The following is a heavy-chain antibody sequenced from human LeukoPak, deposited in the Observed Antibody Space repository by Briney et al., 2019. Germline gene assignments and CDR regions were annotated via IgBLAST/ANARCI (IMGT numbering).Heavy chain of an antibody. D-gene: IGHD2/OR15-2a*01. CDR2: TYWNGDK. V-gene: IGHV2-5*01. J-gene: IGHJ6*02. CDR3: GHRRESFDYHGVDV. Sequence: SGPTLVKPTQTLTLTCTFSGLSLSTTGVGVVWIRQPQGKALEWLGVTYWNGDKRYNPSLASRLSITKDTSRNQEVLTLTNMDPVDTATYYCGHRRESFDYHGVDVWGQGTTVTVSS. CDR1: GLSLSTTGVG.